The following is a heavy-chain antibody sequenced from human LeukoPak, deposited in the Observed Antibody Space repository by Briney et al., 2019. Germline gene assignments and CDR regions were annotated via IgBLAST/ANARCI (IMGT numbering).Heavy chain of an antibody. D-gene: IGHD6-19*01. CDR2: INPNSGGT. CDR3: ARSGSGWYDGYYFDS. CDR1: GYTFTGYY. V-gene: IGHV1-2*02. Sequence: GASVTVSCKASGYTFTGYYMHWVRQAPGQGLEWMGWINPNSGGTNYAQKFQGRVTMTRDTSISTAYMELSRLTSDDTAVYYCARSGSGWYDGYYFDSWGQGTLVTVSP. J-gene: IGHJ4*02.